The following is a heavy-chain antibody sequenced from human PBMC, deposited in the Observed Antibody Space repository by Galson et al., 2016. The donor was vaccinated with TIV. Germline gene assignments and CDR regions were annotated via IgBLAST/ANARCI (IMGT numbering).Heavy chain of an antibody. D-gene: IGHD2-21*02. J-gene: IGHJ4*02. CDR1: GFTFSTHW. CDR3: AKDPFVVVTATLPPYFEY. CDR2: INSDGTSR. Sequence: LRLSCAASGFTFSTHWMHWVRQVPGKGLVWISRINSDGTSRSYVDSAKGRFTVSRDNSKNTLYLQMGSLRVEDTAVYFCAKDPFVVVTATLPPYFEYWGQGTLVTVSS. V-gene: IGHV3-74*01.